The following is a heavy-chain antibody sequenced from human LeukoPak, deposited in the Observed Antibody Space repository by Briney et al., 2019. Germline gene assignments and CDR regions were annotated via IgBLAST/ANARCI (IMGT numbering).Heavy chain of an antibody. CDR2: ISGYNDNA. D-gene: IGHD4/OR15-4a*01. Sequence: GASVTVSCKASGYTFTSYGISWVRQPPGQGLEWMGWISGYNDNAKYAQKVLGRVTMTTDTSTSTAYMEVRSLRSDDTAVYYCVRDLGFGALDYWGQGTLVIVSS. CDR1: GYTFTSYG. V-gene: IGHV1-18*01. J-gene: IGHJ4*02. CDR3: VRDLGFGALDY.